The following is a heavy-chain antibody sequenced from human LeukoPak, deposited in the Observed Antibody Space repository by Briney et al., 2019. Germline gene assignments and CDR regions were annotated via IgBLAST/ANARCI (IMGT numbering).Heavy chain of an antibody. J-gene: IGHJ4*02. V-gene: IGHV1-46*01. CDR2: INPSGGST. Sequence: GASEKVSCKASGYTFTSYYMHWVRQAPGQGLEWMGIINPSGGSTSYAQKFQGRVTMTRDTSTSTVYMELSSLRSEDTAVYYCARDVPSGSYYNDVDYWGQGTLVTVSS. CDR1: GYTFTSYY. D-gene: IGHD3-10*01. CDR3: ARDVPSGSYYNDVDY.